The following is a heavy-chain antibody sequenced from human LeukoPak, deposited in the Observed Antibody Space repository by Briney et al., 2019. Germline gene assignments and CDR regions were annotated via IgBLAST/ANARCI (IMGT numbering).Heavy chain of an antibody. CDR3: AGGSGIVVVVAATTLRY. D-gene: IGHD2-15*01. V-gene: IGHV3-23*01. CDR2: TSGSGGST. J-gene: IGHJ4*02. CDR1: GFTFISYA. Sequence: GGSLRLSCAASGFTFISYAMSWVRQAPGKGLEWVSATSGSGGSTYYADSVKGRFTISRDNSKNTLYLQMNSLRAEDTAVYYCAGGSGIVVVVAATTLRYWGQGTLVTVSS.